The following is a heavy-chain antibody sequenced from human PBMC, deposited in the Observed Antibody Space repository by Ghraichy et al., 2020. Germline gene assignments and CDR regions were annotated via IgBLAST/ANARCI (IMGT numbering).Heavy chain of an antibody. CDR3: ARGLVGVLAARPIYYYYGMDV. CDR1: GGSFSGYY. D-gene: IGHD6-6*01. V-gene: IGHV4-34*01. Sequence: SETLSLTCAVYGGSFSGYYWTWIRQPPGKGLEWIGEINHSGSTNYNPSLKSRVTISVDTSKNQFSLKLSSVTAADTAVYYCARGLVGVLAARPIYYYYGMDVWGQGTTVTVSS. J-gene: IGHJ6*02. CDR2: INHSGST.